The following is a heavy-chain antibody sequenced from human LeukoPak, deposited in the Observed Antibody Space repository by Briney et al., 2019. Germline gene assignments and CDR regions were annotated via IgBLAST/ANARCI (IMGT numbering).Heavy chain of an antibody. CDR2: ISTYNGNT. V-gene: IGHV1-18*01. CDR3: ARDGTTHAFDM. Sequence: GASVKVSCKASGYTFTSYGINWVRQAPGQGLEWMGWISTYNGNTNYAQKFQGRVTMTTDTSTSTAYMELRSLRSDDTAVFYCARDGTTHAFDMWGQGTMVTVSP. CDR1: GYTFTSYG. D-gene: IGHD1-7*01. J-gene: IGHJ3*02.